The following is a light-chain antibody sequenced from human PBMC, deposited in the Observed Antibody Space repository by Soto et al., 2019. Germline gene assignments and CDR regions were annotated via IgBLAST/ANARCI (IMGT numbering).Light chain of an antibody. CDR1: QYIGRY. V-gene: IGKV1-39*01. CDR3: QQTYRTPLT. CDR2: AAS. J-gene: IGKJ4*01. Sequence: DIQMTQSPSFLSASVGDRVTITCRAGQYIGRYLNWYQQKPGKAPKLLIYAASSLRSGVPSRFSGSGSGTDFTLTISSLQPEDFATYSCQQTYRTPLTFGGGTKVEIK.